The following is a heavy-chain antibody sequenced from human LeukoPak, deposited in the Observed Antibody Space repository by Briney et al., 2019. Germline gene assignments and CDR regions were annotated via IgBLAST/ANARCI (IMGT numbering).Heavy chain of an antibody. J-gene: IGHJ4*02. CDR1: GYTFTGYY. CDR2: MNPNSGNT. CDR3: ARGLRRRCSGGICYQPFDY. D-gene: IGHD2-15*01. Sequence: ASVKVSCKASGYTFTGYYMHWVRQAPGQGLEWMGWMNPNSGNTGYAQKFQGRVTMTRNTSISTAYMELSSLRSEDTAVYYCARGLRRRCSGGICYQPFDYWGQGTLVTVSS. V-gene: IGHV1-8*02.